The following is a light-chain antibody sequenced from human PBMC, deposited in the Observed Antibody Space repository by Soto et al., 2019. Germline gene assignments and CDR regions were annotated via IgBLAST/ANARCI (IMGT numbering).Light chain of an antibody. CDR3: QQRSNWHLT. Sequence: PGERATLSCRASQSVGSFLVWYQQKPGQAPRLLIYEASNRATGIPARFTGSGSGTDFTLTISSLEPEDFALYYCQQRSNWHLTFGGGTKVDIK. CDR2: EAS. V-gene: IGKV3-11*01. J-gene: IGKJ4*01. CDR1: QSVGSF.